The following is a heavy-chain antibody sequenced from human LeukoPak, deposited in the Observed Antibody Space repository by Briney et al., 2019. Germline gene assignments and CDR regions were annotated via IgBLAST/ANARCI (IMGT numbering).Heavy chain of an antibody. CDR2: INPNSGGT. CDR3: ARDRSGSRNWFDP. D-gene: IGHD1-26*01. CDR1: GYTFTGYY. V-gene: IGHV1-2*02. Sequence: ASVKVSCKASGYTFTGYYMHWMRQAPGQGLEWMGWINPNSGGTNYAQKFQGRVTMTRDTSIRTAYMELRRLRSDDTAVYYCARDRSGSRNWFDPWGQGTLVTVSS. J-gene: IGHJ5*02.